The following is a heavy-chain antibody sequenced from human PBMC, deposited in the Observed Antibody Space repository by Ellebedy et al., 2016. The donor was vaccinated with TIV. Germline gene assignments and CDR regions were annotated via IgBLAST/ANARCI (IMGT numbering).Heavy chain of an antibody. J-gene: IGHJ4*02. Sequence: GGSLRLSCAASGFPFSDYAMHWVRQAPGKGLEWVAIISFDGSKKYYADSVKGRFTISRDNSKNTLYLQMNSLRDEDTAVYYCAREEGDFDYWGQGTLVTVSS. D-gene: IGHD3-10*01. CDR3: AREEGDFDY. V-gene: IGHV3-30-3*01. CDR2: ISFDGSKK. CDR1: GFPFSDYA.